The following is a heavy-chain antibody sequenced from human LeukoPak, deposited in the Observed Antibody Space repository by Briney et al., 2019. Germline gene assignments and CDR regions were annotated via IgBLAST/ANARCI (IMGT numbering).Heavy chain of an antibody. V-gene: IGHV4-34*01. Sequence: SETLSLTCAVYGGSFSGYYWSCIRQPPGKGLEWIGEINHSGSTNYNPSLKSRVTISVDTSKNQFSLKLSSVTAADTAVYYCARPASYYGSSGYYRNYYYYMDVWGKGTTVTVSS. CDR2: INHSGST. D-gene: IGHD3-22*01. J-gene: IGHJ6*03. CDR3: ARPASYYGSSGYYRNYYYYMDV. CDR1: GGSFSGYY.